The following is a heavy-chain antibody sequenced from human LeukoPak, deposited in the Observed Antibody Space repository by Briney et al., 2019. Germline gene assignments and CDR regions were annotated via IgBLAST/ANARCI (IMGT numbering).Heavy chain of an antibody. D-gene: IGHD6-19*01. V-gene: IGHV3-23*01. CDR2: ISGSGGST. CDR3: ATQGSGWMPIDY. J-gene: IGHJ4*02. CDR1: GFTFSSYV. Sequence: GGSLRLSCAASGFTFSSYVMHWVRQAPGKGLEWVSGISGSGGSTDYADSVKGRFTISRDNSKNTLYLQMDSLRIEDTAVYYCATQGSGWMPIDYWGQGTLVTVSS.